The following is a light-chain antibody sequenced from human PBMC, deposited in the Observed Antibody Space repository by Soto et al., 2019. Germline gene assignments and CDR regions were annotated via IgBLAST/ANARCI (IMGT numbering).Light chain of an antibody. CDR3: RQLNSYPIT. Sequence: DIQLTQSPSFLSASVGDRVTITCRASQGISSYLAWYQQKPGKAPKLLIYAASTLQSGVPSRFSGSGSGTEFTLTISNLQPEDFATYYCRQLNSYPITFGQGTRLEIK. CDR1: QGISSY. V-gene: IGKV1-9*01. CDR2: AAS. J-gene: IGKJ5*01.